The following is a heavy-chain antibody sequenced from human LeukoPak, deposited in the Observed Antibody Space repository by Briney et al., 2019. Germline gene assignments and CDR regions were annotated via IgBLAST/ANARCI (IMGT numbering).Heavy chain of an antibody. CDR1: GYTFASYY. Sequence: ASVKVSCKASGYTFASYYMHWVRQAPGQGLEWMGIINPSGGSTSYAQKFQGRVTMTRDMSTSTVYMELSSLRSEDTAVYYCARDLPYCSGGSCYSGNWFDPWGQGTLVTVSS. J-gene: IGHJ5*02. D-gene: IGHD2-15*01. V-gene: IGHV1-46*01. CDR2: INPSGGST. CDR3: ARDLPYCSGGSCYSGNWFDP.